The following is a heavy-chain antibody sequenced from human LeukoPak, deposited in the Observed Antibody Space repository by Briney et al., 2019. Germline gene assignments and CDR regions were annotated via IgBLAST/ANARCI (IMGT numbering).Heavy chain of an antibody. D-gene: IGHD3-10*01. CDR3: ARGQWFRAF. Sequence: SETLSLTCAVYGGSFSGYYWTWIRQPPGKGLEWIGEIHYSGSVTYNPSLETRVTISVDTSKNQFSLRINSATAADTAVYYCARGQWFRAFWSRGTPVTVSS. J-gene: IGHJ4*02. CDR1: GGSFSGYY. V-gene: IGHV4-34*01. CDR2: IHYSGSV.